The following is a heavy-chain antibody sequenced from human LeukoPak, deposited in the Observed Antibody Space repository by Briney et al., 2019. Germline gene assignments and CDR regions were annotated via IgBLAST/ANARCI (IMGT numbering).Heavy chain of an antibody. Sequence: SQTLSLTCTVSGGSISNTDSYWNWNRQPPGKGLEWIGFISYSGNTYSTPSLESRLTISIDTAKNQFSLKLSSMTAADTAVYYCARGGYYTLEYYYYMDVWGKGTTVTVSS. CDR1: GGSISNTDSY. CDR3: ARGGYYTLEYYYYMDV. J-gene: IGHJ6*03. D-gene: IGHD3-3*01. CDR2: ISYSGNT. V-gene: IGHV4-30-4*01.